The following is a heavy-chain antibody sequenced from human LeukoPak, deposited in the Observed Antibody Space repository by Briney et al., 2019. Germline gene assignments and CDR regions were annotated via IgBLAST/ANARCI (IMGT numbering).Heavy chain of an antibody. CDR1: GGPISSGNYY. J-gene: IGHJ4*02. D-gene: IGHD3-9*01. Sequence: SETPSLTCTVSGGPISSGNYYWSWVRQDPGKGLEWIGYIHHSGTSYYNPSLKSRLSMSVDTSKNQFSLKLNSVTAADTAVYFCARGPDWPIDSWGQGTLVTVSS. CDR2: IHHSGTS. V-gene: IGHV4-31*03. CDR3: ARGPDWPIDS.